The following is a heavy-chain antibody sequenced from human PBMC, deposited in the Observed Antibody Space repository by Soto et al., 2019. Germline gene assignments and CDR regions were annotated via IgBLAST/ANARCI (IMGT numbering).Heavy chain of an antibody. CDR3: AKDYSSTWYPGHGMGV. Sequence: QTGGSLRLSCAAFGFTFRSYAMSWVRQAPGKGLEWVSALTDSGGSTYYADSVQGRFTISRDNSKNTLYLQMNSLGAEDTAVYYCAKDYSSTWYPGHGMGVWGQGTTVTVSS. V-gene: IGHV3-23*01. CDR1: GFTFRSYA. CDR2: LTDSGGST. D-gene: IGHD6-13*01. J-gene: IGHJ6*02.